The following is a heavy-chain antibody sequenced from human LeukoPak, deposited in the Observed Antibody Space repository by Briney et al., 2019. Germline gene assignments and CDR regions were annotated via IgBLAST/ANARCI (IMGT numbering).Heavy chain of an antibody. Sequence: SETLSLTCTVSGGSISSYYWSWIRQPPGKGLEWIGYIYYSGSTNYNPSLKSRVTISVDTSKNQFSLKLSSVTAADTAVYYCARESSSWYQNWFDPWGQGTLVTVSS. J-gene: IGHJ5*02. D-gene: IGHD6-13*01. CDR2: IYYSGST. CDR3: ARESSSWYQNWFDP. CDR1: GGSISSYY. V-gene: IGHV4-59*01.